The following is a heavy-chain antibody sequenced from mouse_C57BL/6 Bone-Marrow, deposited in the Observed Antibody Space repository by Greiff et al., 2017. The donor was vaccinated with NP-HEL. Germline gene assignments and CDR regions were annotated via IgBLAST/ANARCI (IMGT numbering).Heavy chain of an antibody. CDR2: IYPGDGDT. D-gene: IGHD6-2*01. CDR3: ARRLFAY. V-gene: IGHV1-82*01. Sequence: QVQLQQSGPELVKPGASVKISCKASGYAFSSSCLNWVKQRPGQGLEWIGRIYPGDGDTNYNGKFKGKATLTADKSSSTAYMQLSSLTSEDSAVYFCARRLFAYWGQGTLVTVSA. CDR1: GYAFSSSC. J-gene: IGHJ3*01.